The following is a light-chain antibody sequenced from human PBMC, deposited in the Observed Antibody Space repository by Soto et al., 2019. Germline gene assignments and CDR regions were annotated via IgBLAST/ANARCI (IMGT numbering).Light chain of an antibody. CDR3: QQSYNTPQT. CDR1: RSISGY. V-gene: IGKV1-39*01. J-gene: IGKJ2*01. CDR2: TAS. Sequence: DIQMTQSPSSLSASVGDRVTITCRASRSISGYLNWYQQKPGKAPKLLIYTASNLQSGVPSRFSGSGSGTDFTLTISSLQPEDFATYYCQQSYNTPQTFGQGTNLEIK.